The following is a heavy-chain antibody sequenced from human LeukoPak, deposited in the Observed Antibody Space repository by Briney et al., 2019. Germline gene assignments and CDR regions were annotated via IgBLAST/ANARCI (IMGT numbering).Heavy chain of an antibody. CDR1: GGSISSGDYY. D-gene: IGHD3-10*01. CDR3: ARVGITMVRGVHFDY. CDR2: IYYSGST. V-gene: IGHV4-30-4*08. Sequence: PSQTLSLTCTVSGGSISSGDYYWSWIRQPPGKGLEWIGDIYYSGSTYYNPSLKSRVTISVDTSKNQFSLKLSSVTAADTAVYYCARVGITMVRGVHFDYWGQGTLVTVSS. J-gene: IGHJ4*02.